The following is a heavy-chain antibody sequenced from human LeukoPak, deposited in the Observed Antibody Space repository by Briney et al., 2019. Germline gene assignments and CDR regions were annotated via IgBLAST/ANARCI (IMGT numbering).Heavy chain of an antibody. CDR3: TRDPTSWAGFFDY. D-gene: IGHD2-2*01. Sequence: KTSETLSLTCTVSRGSISTYCWTWIRQPPGKGLEWIGYIYFRGTTSYNPSLKSRVTISVDTSKNVLSLNLKSVTAADTALYYCTRDPTSWAGFFDYWGQGIPVTVSS. V-gene: IGHV4-59*01. J-gene: IGHJ4*02. CDR2: IYFRGTT. CDR1: RGSISTYC.